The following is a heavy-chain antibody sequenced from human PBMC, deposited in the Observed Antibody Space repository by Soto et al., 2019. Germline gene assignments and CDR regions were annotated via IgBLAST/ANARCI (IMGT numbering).Heavy chain of an antibody. CDR1: GFTFSNYW. V-gene: IGHV3-7*05. D-gene: IGHD3-22*01. CDR2: IKRDGSVK. CDR3: AKDDNYCDGRVCDDVFDG. J-gene: IGHJ3*01. Sequence: EVQLVESGGGLVQPGGSLRLSCVASGFTFSNYWMAWVRQAPGKGLEWVANIKRDGSVKNLAVSVGGRFTISRDNAENSLYLHMNSLRGEDTAVSYCAKDDNYCDGRVCDDVFDGWGQGTMVDVSS.